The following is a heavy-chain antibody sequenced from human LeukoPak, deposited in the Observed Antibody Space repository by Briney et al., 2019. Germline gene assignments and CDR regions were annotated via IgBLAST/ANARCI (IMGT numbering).Heavy chain of an antibody. V-gene: IGHV3-23*01. CDR2: ISGSGGST. J-gene: IGHJ4*02. Sequence: GGSLRLSCAASGFTFSSYAMSWVRQAPGKGLEWVSAISGSGGSTYYADSVKGRFTISRDNSKNTLYLQMSSLRAEDTAVYYCAKSSYYDSSGYYREYYFDYWGQGTLVTVSS. CDR3: AKSSYYDSSGYYREYYFDY. D-gene: IGHD3-22*01. CDR1: GFTFSSYA.